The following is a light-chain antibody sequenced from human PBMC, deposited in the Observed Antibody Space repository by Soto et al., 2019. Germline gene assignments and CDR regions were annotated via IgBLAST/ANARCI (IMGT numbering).Light chain of an antibody. CDR1: QSVGNN. CDR2: EAS. V-gene: IGKV3-11*01. CDR3: RQPAPWPLT. J-gene: IGKJ4*02. Sequence: ELRQYPPTLSLYPKERDTLSCRASQSVGNNLAWYQQKPGQAPSLLIYEASTRATGIPARFSGSGSGTDFTLTISSLEPEDFAVYYCRQPAPWPLTFGGGTKVDIK.